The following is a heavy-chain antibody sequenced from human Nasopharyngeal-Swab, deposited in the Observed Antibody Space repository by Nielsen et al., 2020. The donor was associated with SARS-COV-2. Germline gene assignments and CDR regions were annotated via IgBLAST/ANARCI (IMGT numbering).Heavy chain of an antibody. V-gene: IGHV3-33*01. J-gene: IGHJ4*02. Sequence: GGSLRLSCAASGFTFSSYGMHWVRQAPGKGLEWVAVIWYDGSNKYYADSVKGRFTISRDNSKNTLYLQMDSLRAEDTAVYYCPSQRGGSGYDRWGQGTLVTVSS. CDR3: PSQRGGSGYDR. CDR1: GFTFSSYG. D-gene: IGHD5-12*01. CDR2: IWYDGSNK.